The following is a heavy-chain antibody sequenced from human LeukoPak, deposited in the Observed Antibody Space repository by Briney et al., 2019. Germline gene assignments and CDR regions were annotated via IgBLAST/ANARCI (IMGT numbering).Heavy chain of an antibody. V-gene: IGHV3-21*01. CDR1: GFTFSSYA. CDR3: AREPTAMIL. Sequence: GGSLRLSCAASGFTFSSYAMSWVRQTPGKGLEWVSSINSRSTYIYYADSVKGRFTVSRDNAKNSLYLQMNSLRVEDTAVYFCAREPTAMILWGQGTLVTVSS. D-gene: IGHD5-18*01. J-gene: IGHJ4*02. CDR2: INSRSTYI.